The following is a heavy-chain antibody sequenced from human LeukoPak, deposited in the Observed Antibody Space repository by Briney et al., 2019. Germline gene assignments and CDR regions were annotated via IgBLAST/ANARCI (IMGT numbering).Heavy chain of an antibody. CDR2: ISSSGGST. J-gene: IGHJ6*02. V-gene: IGHV3-23*01. CDR3: AKVNLCRLGALPTTQHYYGMDV. CDR1: GFTFSNYG. Sequence: GGSLRLSCAASGFTFSNYGMSWVRHAPGQAREWVSGISSSGGSTYYADSVKGRFTITRDNSKNTLFLQMSSLRAEDTAVYYCAKVNLCRLGALPTTQHYYGMDVWGQGTTVTVSS. D-gene: IGHD2-8*01.